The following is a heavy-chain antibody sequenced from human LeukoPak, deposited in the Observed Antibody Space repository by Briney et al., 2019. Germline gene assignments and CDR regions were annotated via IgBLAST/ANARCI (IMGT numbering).Heavy chain of an antibody. CDR2: IIPIFGTA. D-gene: IGHD4-11*01. Sequence: GASVKVSCKASGGTFSSYAISWVPQAPGQGLEWMGGIIPIFGTANYAQKFQGRVTITTDESTSTAYMELSSLRSEDTAVYYCAREGGDYSNWFDPWGQGTLVTVSS. V-gene: IGHV1-69*05. CDR1: GGTFSSYA. J-gene: IGHJ5*02. CDR3: AREGGDYSNWFDP.